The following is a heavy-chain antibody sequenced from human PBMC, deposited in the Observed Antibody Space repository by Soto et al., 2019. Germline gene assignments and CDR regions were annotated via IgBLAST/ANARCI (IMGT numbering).Heavy chain of an antibody. D-gene: IGHD1-26*01. CDR1: GFTFAGYA. Sequence: EVQLLESGGGLVQPGGSLGLSCAASGFTFAGYAMSWVRQAPGKGLEWVSTISGSGGTTYYADSVKGRFTISRDNSKNTLYLQLNSLRAEDTAVYYCAKRMNVATFGSGAYYYMDVWGKGTTVTVSS. CDR2: ISGSGGTT. V-gene: IGHV3-23*01. J-gene: IGHJ6*03. CDR3: AKRMNVATFGSGAYYYMDV.